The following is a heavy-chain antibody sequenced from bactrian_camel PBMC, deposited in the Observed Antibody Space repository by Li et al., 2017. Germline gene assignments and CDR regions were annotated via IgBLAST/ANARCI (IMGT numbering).Heavy chain of an antibody. V-gene: IGHV3S66*01. CDR1: RNTYFDYC. J-gene: IGHJ4*01. Sequence: VQLVESGGGSVQAGGSLKLSCEASRNTYFDYCMGWFRQAPGKAREGIAGIRRNGDAYYADSVKGRFTISRDKTKNIVYLLMNSLKPEDTAVYYCAVGTNLYDLQRARPKYWGQGTQVTVS. D-gene: IGHD5*01. CDR2: IRRNGDA. CDR3: AVGTNLYDLQRARPKY.